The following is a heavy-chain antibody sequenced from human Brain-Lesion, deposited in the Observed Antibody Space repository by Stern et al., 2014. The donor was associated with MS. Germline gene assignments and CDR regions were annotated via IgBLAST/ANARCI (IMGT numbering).Heavy chain of an antibody. CDR3: AKDRQYLTYFFDH. D-gene: IGHD2/OR15-2a*01. J-gene: IGHJ5*02. CDR2: VSYDGSNK. Sequence: VQLEESGGGVVQPGRPLRLSCVAPGFTFGSCAMHWVRQAPGKGLEWVAGVSYDGSNKYYADSVKGRFTISRDNSQNTLYMQMSSLRPEDTAVYYCAKDRQYLTYFFDHWGQGSLVTVSS. CDR1: GFTFGSCA. V-gene: IGHV3-30*18.